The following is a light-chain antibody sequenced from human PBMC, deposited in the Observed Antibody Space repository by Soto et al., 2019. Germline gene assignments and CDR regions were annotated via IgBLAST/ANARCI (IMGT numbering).Light chain of an antibody. Sequence: QSVLTQPPSASGTPGQRITISCSGSSSNIGGNSVSWYQHLPGTAPKVLIYTDDQRPSGFPDRFSGSKSGTSASLAISGLQSEDEADYYCAAWDDSLNGWVFGGGTKVTVL. V-gene: IGLV1-44*01. CDR2: TDD. CDR1: SSNIGGNS. J-gene: IGLJ3*02. CDR3: AAWDDSLNGWV.